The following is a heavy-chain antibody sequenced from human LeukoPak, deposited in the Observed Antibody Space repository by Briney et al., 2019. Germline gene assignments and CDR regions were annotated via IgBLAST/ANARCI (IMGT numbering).Heavy chain of an antibody. CDR1: GGSISNYY. J-gene: IGHJ4*02. D-gene: IGHD7-27*01. Sequence: SETLSLTCTVSGGSISNYYWSWIRQPPGKRLEWIGYVSYSGSSSSNPSLESRVTISVDMSKNQFSLRLSSVTASDAAVYYCARLQGRGDNYLDYWGQGTLVTVSS. CDR3: ARLQGRGDNYLDY. CDR2: VSYSGSS. V-gene: IGHV4-59*08.